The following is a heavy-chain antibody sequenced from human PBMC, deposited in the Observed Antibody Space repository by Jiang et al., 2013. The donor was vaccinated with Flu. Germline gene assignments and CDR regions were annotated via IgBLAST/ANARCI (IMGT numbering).Heavy chain of an antibody. V-gene: IGHV5-51*01. CDR2: IYPGDSDT. D-gene: IGHD5-24*01. CDR3: AIPAMANDAFDI. Sequence: QLVEVWSRGEKDPGRSLKISCKGSGYSFTSYWIGWVRQMPGKGLEWMGIIYPGDSDTRYSPSFQGQVTISADKSISTAYLQWSSLKASDTAMYYCAIPAMANDAFDIWGQGTMVTVSS. CDR1: GYSFTSYW. J-gene: IGHJ3*02.